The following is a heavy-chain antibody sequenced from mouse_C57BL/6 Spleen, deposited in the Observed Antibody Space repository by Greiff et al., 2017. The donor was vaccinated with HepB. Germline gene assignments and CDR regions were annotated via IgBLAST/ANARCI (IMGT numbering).Heavy chain of an antibody. Sequence: VQLQQPGAELVKPGASVKMSCKASGYTFTSYWITWVKQRPGQGLEWIGDSYPGSGSTNYNEKFKSKATLTVDTSSSTAYMQLSSLTSEDSAVYYCARNRDCYGSSYDAMDYWGQGTSVTVSS. CDR2: SYPGSGST. J-gene: IGHJ4*01. CDR1: GYTFTSYW. D-gene: IGHD1-1*01. V-gene: IGHV1-55*01. CDR3: ARNRDCYGSSYDAMDY.